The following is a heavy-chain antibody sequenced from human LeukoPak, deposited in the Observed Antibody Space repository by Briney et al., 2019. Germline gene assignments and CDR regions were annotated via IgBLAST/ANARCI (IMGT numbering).Heavy chain of an antibody. CDR2: IHYTGKP. CDR1: GGSISGHY. Sequence: SETLSLTCSVSGGSISGHYWMWIRQPPGKGLEWIGQIHYTGKPDYNPSLKSRITISVDTSKNQVSLQVSSVTAADSAIYYCARFGVDYDMDVWGHGTTVTVFS. J-gene: IGHJ6*02. CDR3: ARFGVDYDMDV. D-gene: IGHD3-16*01. V-gene: IGHV4-59*11.